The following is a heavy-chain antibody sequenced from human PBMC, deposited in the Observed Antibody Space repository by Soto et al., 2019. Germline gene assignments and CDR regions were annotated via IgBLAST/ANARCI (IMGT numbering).Heavy chain of an antibody. V-gene: IGHV2-70*01. CDR2: IDWDDDK. CDR1: GFSLSTSGMC. CDR3: ARSPQLLYGDYDGQNPTYYYYGMDV. J-gene: IGHJ6*02. Sequence: SGPTLVNPTQTLTLTCTFSGFSLSTSGMCVSWIRQPPGKALEWLALIDWDDDKYYSTSLKTRLTISKDTSKNQVVLTMTNMDPVATATSYSARSPQLLYGDYDGQNPTYYYYGMDVWGQGTTVTVSS. D-gene: IGHD4-17*01.